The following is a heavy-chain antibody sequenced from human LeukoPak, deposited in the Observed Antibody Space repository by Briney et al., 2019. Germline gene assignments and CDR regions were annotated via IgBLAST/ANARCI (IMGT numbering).Heavy chain of an antibody. CDR1: GFTFSSYA. J-gene: IGHJ4*02. CDR3: AKEMAMGYYYDSSGYAT. V-gene: IGHV3-23*01. CDR2: ISGSGGST. Sequence: GGSLRLSCAASGFTFSSYAMSWVRQAPGKGLEWVSAISGSGGSTYYADSMKGRFTISRDNSKNTLYLQMNSLRAEDTAVYYCAKEMAMGYYYDSSGYATWGQGTLVTVSS. D-gene: IGHD3-22*01.